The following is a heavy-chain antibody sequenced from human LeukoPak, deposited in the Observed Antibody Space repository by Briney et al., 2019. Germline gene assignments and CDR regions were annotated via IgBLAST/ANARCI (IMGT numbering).Heavy chain of an antibody. CDR2: INPNTGGT. J-gene: IGHJ4*02. V-gene: IGHV1-2*02. CDR3: ARLSYYDSSGYPGY. Sequence: GASVKVSCKASGYIFTGYYMHWVRQAPGQGLEWMGWINPNTGGTKYAQKFQGRVTMTRDTSISTAYMELSRLRSDDTAVYYCARLSYYDSSGYPGYWGQGTLVTVSS. D-gene: IGHD3-22*01. CDR1: GYIFTGYY.